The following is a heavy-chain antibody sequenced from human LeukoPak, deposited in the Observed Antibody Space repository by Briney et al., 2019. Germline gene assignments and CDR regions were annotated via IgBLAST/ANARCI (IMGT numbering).Heavy chain of an antibody. Sequence: PSETLSLTCTVSGGSISSYYWSWIRQPPGKGLEWIGYIYYSGSTNYNPSLKSRVTISVDTSKNQFSLKLSSVTAADTAVYYCARSPRYYGSGAFDLWGCGTLVTVSS. V-gene: IGHV4-59*01. J-gene: IGHJ2*01. CDR2: IYYSGST. CDR3: ARSPRYYGSGAFDL. CDR1: GGSISSYY. D-gene: IGHD3-10*01.